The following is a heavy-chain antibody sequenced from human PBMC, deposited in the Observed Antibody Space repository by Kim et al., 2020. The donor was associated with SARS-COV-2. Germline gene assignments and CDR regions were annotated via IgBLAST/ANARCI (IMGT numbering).Heavy chain of an antibody. Sequence: GGSLRLSCAASGFTFSSYSMNWVRQAPGKGLEWVSSISSSSSYIYYADSVKGRFTISRDNAKNSLYLQMNSLRAEDTAVYYCAREGGGSYFPMSYYYYGMDVWGQGTTVTVSS. J-gene: IGHJ6*02. D-gene: IGHD1-26*01. CDR2: ISSSSSYI. CDR3: AREGGGSYFPMSYYYYGMDV. V-gene: IGHV3-21*01. CDR1: GFTFSSYS.